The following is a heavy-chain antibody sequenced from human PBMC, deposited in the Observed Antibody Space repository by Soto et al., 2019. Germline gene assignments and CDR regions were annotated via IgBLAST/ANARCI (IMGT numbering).Heavy chain of an antibody. CDR1: HGSISSGDYF. CDR2: IHSSGGT. CDR3: ASFVVCATRQTGSDH. V-gene: IGHV4-39*02. D-gene: IGHD2-8*02. J-gene: IGHJ4*02. Sequence: PPQTLFLTCTVSHGSISSGDYFWGWICQAQGKGLEFIGSIHSSGGTYYSPSLKSRVSIPIDKSKNHFSLKLTSVTAGDTAVHFCASFVVCATRQTGSDHWGQGTLVTVSS.